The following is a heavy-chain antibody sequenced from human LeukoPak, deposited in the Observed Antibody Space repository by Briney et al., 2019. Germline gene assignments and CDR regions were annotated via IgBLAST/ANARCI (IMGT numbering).Heavy chain of an antibody. V-gene: IGHV1-3*01. CDR1: GYTFTSYA. CDR3: ARDGVGSSSWTNWFDP. D-gene: IGHD6-13*01. CDR2: INAGNGNT. J-gene: IGHJ5*02. Sequence: GASVKVSCKASGYTFTSYAMHWVRQAPGQRLEWMGWINAGNGNTKYSQKFQGRVTITRDTSASTAYMELSSLRSEDTAVYYCARDGVGSSSWTNWFDPWGQGTLVTVSS.